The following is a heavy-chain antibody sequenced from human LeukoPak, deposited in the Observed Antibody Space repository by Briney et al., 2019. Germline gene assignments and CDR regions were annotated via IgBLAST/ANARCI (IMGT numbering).Heavy chain of an antibody. Sequence: ASVKVSCKASGYTFTSYYMHWVRQAPGQGLEWMGIINPSGGSTSYAQKFQGRVTMTRDTSTSTVYMELSSLRSEDTAVYYCAREIERVGYSYGQSDAFDIWGQGTMVTVSS. CDR3: AREIERVGYSYGQSDAFDI. D-gene: IGHD5-18*01. J-gene: IGHJ3*02. CDR1: GYTFTSYY. CDR2: INPSGGST. V-gene: IGHV1-46*01.